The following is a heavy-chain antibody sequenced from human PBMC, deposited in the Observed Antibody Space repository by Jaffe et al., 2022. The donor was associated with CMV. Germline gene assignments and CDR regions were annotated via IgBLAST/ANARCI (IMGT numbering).Heavy chain of an antibody. J-gene: IGHJ6*03. CDR3: ARGYYDFWSGPYYYYYYMDV. Sequence: QVQLQESGPGLVKPSETLSLTCTVSGGSISSYYWSWIRQPPGKGLEWIGYIYYSGSTNYNPSLKSRVTISVDTSKNQFSLKLSSVTAADTAVYYCARGYYDFWSGPYYYYYYMDVWGKGTTVTVSS. CDR2: IYYSGST. CDR1: GGSISSYY. V-gene: IGHV4-59*01. D-gene: IGHD3-3*01.